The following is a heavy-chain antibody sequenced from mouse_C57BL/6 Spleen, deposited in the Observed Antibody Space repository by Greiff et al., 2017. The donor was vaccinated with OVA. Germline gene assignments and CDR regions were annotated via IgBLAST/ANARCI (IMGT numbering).Heavy chain of an antibody. CDR2: IHPNSGST. V-gene: IGHV1-64*01. CDR1: GYTFTSYW. Sequence: QVHVKQPGAELVKPGASVKLSCKASGYTFTSYWMHWVKQRPGQGLEWIGMIHPNSGSTNYNEKFKSKATLTVDKSSSTAYMQLSSLTSEDSAVYYCARRESDFDYWGQGTTLTVSS. CDR3: ARRESDFDY. J-gene: IGHJ2*01.